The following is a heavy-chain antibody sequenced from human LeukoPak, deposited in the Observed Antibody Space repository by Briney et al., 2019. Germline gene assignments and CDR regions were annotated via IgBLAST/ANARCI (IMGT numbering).Heavy chain of an antibody. J-gene: IGHJ3*02. V-gene: IGHV1-8*01. CDR2: MNPNSGNT. Sequence: GASVKVSCKGSGYTFTSYDINWVRQATGQGLEWMGWMNPNSGNTGYAQKFQGRVTMTRNTSISTAYMELSSLRSEDTAVYYCARGPEDYYGSGSYLKGDAFDIWGQGTMVTVSS. CDR3: ARGPEDYYGSGSYLKGDAFDI. CDR1: GYTFTSYD. D-gene: IGHD3-10*01.